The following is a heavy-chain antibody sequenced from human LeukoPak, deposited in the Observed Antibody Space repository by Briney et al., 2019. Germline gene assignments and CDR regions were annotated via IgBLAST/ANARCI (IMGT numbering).Heavy chain of an antibody. CDR1: GFTFCSYS. J-gene: IGHJ4*02. CDR2: MDQSIRYI. D-gene: IGHD6-19*01. CDR3: AREGYSSGWYREAFDF. Sequence: GESLRLSCGASGFTFCSYSMNWVRQAPGKVLEWVSSMDQSIRYIYYACTEKGGYTISSDNAKNSLHLQMNRQTEEYTAVYYCAREGYSSGWYREAFDFWGQGTLVSVS. V-gene: IGHV3-21*01.